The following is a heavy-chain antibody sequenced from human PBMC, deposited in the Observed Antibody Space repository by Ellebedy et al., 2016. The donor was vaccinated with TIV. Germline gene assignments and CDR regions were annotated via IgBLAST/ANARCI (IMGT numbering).Heavy chain of an antibody. J-gene: IGHJ4*02. CDR2: IYYTGST. CDR3: ARGEWGAEDVD. Sequence: MPSETLSLTCTLSGGSMSTYYWTWIRQPPGKGLEWIGNIYYTGSTHLNPSLKSRVTMSVDTSKNQFSLKLNSLTAADTAVYYCARGEWGAEDVDWGQGTLVTVSS. D-gene: IGHD3-3*01. CDR1: GGSMSTYY. V-gene: IGHV4-59*01.